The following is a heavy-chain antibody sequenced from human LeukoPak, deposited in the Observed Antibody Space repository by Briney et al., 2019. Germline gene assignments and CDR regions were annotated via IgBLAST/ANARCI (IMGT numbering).Heavy chain of an antibody. D-gene: IGHD2-21*01. CDR1: GFTFSSYA. J-gene: IGHJ4*02. CDR2: ISDSGNT. Sequence: PGESLRLSCAASGFTFSSYAMSWVRQAPGKGLEWVSAISDSGNTYHADSVKGRFTISRDSSKNTLYLQMNRLRAEDAAVYYCAKAPVTTCSGAYCYPFDYWGQGTLVTVSS. CDR3: AKAPVTTCSGAYCYPFDY. V-gene: IGHV3-23*01.